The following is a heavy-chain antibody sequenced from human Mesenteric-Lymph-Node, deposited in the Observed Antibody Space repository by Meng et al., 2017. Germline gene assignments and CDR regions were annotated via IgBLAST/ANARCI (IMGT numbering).Heavy chain of an antibody. D-gene: IGHD6-13*01. V-gene: IGHV1-24*01. CDR2: FDPEDGET. J-gene: IGHJ4*02. Sequence: ASVKVSCKASGYTFTSYGISWVRQAPGKGLEWMGGFDPEDGETIYAQKFQGRVTMTEDTSTDTAYMELSSLRSEDTAVYYCATARFSSWYTGVIYYFDYWGQGTLVTVSS. CDR3: ATARFSSWYTGVIYYFDY. CDR1: GYTFTSYG.